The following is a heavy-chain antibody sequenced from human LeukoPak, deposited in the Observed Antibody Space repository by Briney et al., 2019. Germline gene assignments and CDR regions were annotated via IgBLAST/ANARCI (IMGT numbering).Heavy chain of an antibody. V-gene: IGHV3-21*01. D-gene: IGHD3-10*01. J-gene: IGHJ4*02. CDR3: AKDWGNKFASGSSYLDS. Sequence: GGSLRLSCAASGFTFSGYSMNWVRQAPGKGLEWVSSISTSSSYIYYADSVKGRFTISRDNAKNSLYLQMNGLRPEDTAVYFCAKDWGNKFASGSSYLDSWGQGTLVTVSS. CDR2: ISTSSSYI. CDR1: GFTFSGYS.